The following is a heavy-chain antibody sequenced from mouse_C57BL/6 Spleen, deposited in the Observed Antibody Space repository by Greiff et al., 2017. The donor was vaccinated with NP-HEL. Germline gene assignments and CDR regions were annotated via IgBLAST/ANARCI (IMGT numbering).Heavy chain of an antibody. CDR3: ARRGVYGSRGAMDY. J-gene: IGHJ4*01. Sequence: QVQLQQPGAELVKPGASVKMSCKASGYTFTSYWITWVKQRPGQGLEWIGDIYPGSGSTNYNEKFKSKATLTVDTSSSTAYMQLSSLTSEDSAVYYCARRGVYGSRGAMDYWGQGTSVTVSS. D-gene: IGHD1-1*01. V-gene: IGHV1-55*01. CDR1: GYTFTSYW. CDR2: IYPGSGST.